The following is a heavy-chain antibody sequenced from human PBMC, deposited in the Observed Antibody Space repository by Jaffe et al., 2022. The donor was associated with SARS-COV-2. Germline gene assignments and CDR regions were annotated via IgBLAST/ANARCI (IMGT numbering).Heavy chain of an antibody. J-gene: IGHJ3*02. Sequence: EVQLVESGGGLVQPGGSLRLSCAASGFTFSSYEMNWVRQAPGKGLEWVSYISSSGSTIYYADSVKGRFTISRDNAKNSLYLQMNSLRAEDTAVYYCARIIAPADAFDIWGQGTMVTVSS. CDR3: ARIIAPADAFDI. CDR1: GFTFSSYE. D-gene: IGHD6-13*01. V-gene: IGHV3-48*03. CDR2: ISSSGSTI.